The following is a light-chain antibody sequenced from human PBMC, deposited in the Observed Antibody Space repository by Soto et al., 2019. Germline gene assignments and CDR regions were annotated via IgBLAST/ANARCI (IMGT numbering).Light chain of an antibody. CDR2: SNS. CDR1: SSNIGAGYD. V-gene: IGLV1-40*01. J-gene: IGLJ1*01. CDR3: QSSDSSLSGYV. Sequence: QSVLTQPHSVSGAPGQRVTISCTGSSSNIGAGYDVHWYQQLPGTAPKLLIYSNSNRPSGVPDRFSGSKSGTSASLAITGLQAEDEADYYCQSSDSSLSGYVFGTGTKVTVL.